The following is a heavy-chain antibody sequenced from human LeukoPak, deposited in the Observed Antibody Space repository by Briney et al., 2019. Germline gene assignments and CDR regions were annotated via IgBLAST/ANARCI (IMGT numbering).Heavy chain of an antibody. CDR2: IYDSGST. CDR1: GGSIRSSYYY. V-gene: IGHV4-39*01. Sequence: SETLSLTCTVSGGSIRSSYYYWGWIRQPPGKGLEWIGSIYDSGSTYYSPSPKSRVTISVAPSKNQSSLKLNSATAADTAVYYCATHYGPWGQGTLVTVSS. J-gene: IGHJ5*02. D-gene: IGHD3-10*01. CDR3: ATHYGP.